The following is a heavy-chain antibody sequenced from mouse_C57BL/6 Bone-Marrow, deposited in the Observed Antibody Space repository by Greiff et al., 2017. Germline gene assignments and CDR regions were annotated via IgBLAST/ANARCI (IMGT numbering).Heavy chain of an antibody. CDR3: ARGFIRDY. Sequence: VQLQQSGPELVKPGASVRISSKASGYPFTNYLINWLKQRPGQGLWWIGWIFPGGGGTSSNEKFKGKATLTVDKSSSTAYMLLSSLTSEDSAVYFCARGFIRDYWGQGTTLTVSS. CDR1: GYPFTNYL. J-gene: IGHJ2*01. D-gene: IGHD1-1*01. V-gene: IGHV1-75*01. CDR2: IFPGGGGT.